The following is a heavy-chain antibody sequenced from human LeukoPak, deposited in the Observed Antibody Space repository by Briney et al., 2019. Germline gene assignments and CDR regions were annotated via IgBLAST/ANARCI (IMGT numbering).Heavy chain of an antibody. V-gene: IGHV3-33*01. CDR1: GFTFNSYG. Sequence: PGGSLRLSCAASGFTFNSYGMHWVRQAPGKGLEWVAVIWYDGSNKYYADSVKGRFTISRDNSKNTLYLQMNSLRAEDTAVYYCARDLRGRAFSGYYGMDVWGQGTTVTVSS. J-gene: IGHJ6*02. CDR2: IWYDGSNK. CDR3: ARDLRGRAFSGYYGMDV.